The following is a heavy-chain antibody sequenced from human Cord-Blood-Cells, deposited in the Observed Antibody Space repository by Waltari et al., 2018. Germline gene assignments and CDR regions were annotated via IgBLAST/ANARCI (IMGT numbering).Heavy chain of an antibody. D-gene: IGHD3-9*01. V-gene: IGHV1-24*01. Sequence: QVQLVQSGAEVKKPGASVKVSCKVSGYTLTELSMHWVRQAPGKGLEWMGGFYPEDGETIYEQKFQGRVTMTEDTSTDTAYMELSSLRSEDTAVYYCATDILTGDAFDIWGQGTMVTVSS. CDR2: FYPEDGET. J-gene: IGHJ3*02. CDR1: GYTLTELS. CDR3: ATDILTGDAFDI.